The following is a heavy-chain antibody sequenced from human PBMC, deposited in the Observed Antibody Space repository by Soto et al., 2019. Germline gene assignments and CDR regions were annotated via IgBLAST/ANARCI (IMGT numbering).Heavy chain of an antibody. CDR3: ARDQGVYAVYYYYYGMDV. CDR2: ISAYNGNT. D-gene: IGHD2-8*01. J-gene: IGHJ6*02. CDR1: GYIFTSYG. V-gene: IGHV1-18*01. Sequence: ASVKVSCKASGYIFTSYGISLVRQAPGQGLEWMGWISAYNGNTNYAQKLQGRVTMTTDTSTSTAYMELRSLRSDDTAVYYCARDQGVYAVYYYYYGMDVWGQGTTVTVSS.